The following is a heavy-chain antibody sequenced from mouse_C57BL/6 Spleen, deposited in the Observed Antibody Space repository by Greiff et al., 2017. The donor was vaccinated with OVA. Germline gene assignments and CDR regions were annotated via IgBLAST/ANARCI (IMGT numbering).Heavy chain of an antibody. D-gene: IGHD2-4*01. CDR3: ARQGITTETWFAY. Sequence: EVKVVESGGGLVQPGGSLKLSCAASGFTFSDYYMYWVRQTPEKRLEWVAYISNGGGSTYYPDTVKGRFTISRDNAKNTLYLQMSRLKSEDTAMYYCARQGITTETWFAYWGQGTLVTVSA. CDR1: GFTFSDYY. CDR2: ISNGGGST. V-gene: IGHV5-12*01. J-gene: IGHJ3*01.